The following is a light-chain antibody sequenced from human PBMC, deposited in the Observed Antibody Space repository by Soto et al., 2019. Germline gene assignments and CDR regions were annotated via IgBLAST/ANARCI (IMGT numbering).Light chain of an antibody. V-gene: IGKV3-15*01. J-gene: IGKJ1*01. Sequence: EIVMTQSTATLSVSPGERATLSCRASQSVSSNLAWYQHKPGQAPRLLIYGASTRATGIPARFSGSGSGTEFTLTISSLQSEDFAVYYCQQYNNWPQTFGQGTKVEIK. CDR3: QQYNNWPQT. CDR2: GAS. CDR1: QSVSSN.